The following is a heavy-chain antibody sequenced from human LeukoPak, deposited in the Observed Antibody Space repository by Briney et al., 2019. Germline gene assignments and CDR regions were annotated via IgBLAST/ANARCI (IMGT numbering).Heavy chain of an antibody. V-gene: IGHV4-39*07. D-gene: IGHD1-1*01. Sequence: PSETLSLTCTVSGDSISSSSYYWGWIRQPPGKGLEWIGSIYYSGSTYYNPSLKSRVTISVDTSKNQFSLKLSSVTAADTAVYYCARDPGNDPEKSFDYWGQGTLVTVSS. CDR3: ARDPGNDPEKSFDY. CDR2: IYYSGST. CDR1: GDSISSSSYY. J-gene: IGHJ4*02.